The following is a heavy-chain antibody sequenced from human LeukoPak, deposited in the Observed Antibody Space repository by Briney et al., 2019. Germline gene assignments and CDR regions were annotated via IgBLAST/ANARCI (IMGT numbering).Heavy chain of an antibody. CDR2: INHSGST. D-gene: IGHD2-2*01. J-gene: IGHJ3*02. CDR3: ASTQLPLGDDAFDI. V-gene: IGHV4-34*01. Sequence: SETLSLTCAVYGGSFSGYYWSWIRQPPGKGLEWIGEINHSGSTNYNPSLKSRVTISVDTSKNQFSLKLSSVTAADTAVYYCASTQLPLGDDAFDIWGQGTMVTVSS. CDR1: GGSFSGYY.